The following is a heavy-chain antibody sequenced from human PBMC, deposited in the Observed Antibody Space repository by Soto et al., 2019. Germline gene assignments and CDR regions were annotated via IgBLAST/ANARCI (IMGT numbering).Heavy chain of an antibody. J-gene: IGHJ4*02. CDR3: ARGGLEPFDY. CDR1: GFTLGNYW. CDR2: INDYGTTI. Sequence: GGSLRLSCAASGFTLGNYWVHWVRQAPGKGLVWVSRINDYGTTINYAESVEGRFIISRDDAKSEVYLQMNNLRAEDSAVYYCARGGLEPFDYWGQGPLVTVYS. D-gene: IGHD1-1*01. V-gene: IGHV3-74*01.